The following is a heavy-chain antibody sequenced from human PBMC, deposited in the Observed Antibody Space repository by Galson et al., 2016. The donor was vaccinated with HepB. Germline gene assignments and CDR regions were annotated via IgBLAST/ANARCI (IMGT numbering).Heavy chain of an antibody. Sequence: SLRLSCAASGFSFEDYAMHWVRQAPGKGLEWVSGINWNRDIIGYAEFVKGRFNISRDNAKNSLYLEMSSLETGDTALYYCVKDLHSDPFAFHIWGQGKMVSVSS. CDR2: INWNRDII. J-gene: IGHJ3*02. D-gene: IGHD2-21*02. CDR3: VKDLHSDPFAFHI. V-gene: IGHV3-9*01. CDR1: GFSFEDYA.